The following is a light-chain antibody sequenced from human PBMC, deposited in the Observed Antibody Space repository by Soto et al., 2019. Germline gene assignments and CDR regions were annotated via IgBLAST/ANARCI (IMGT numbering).Light chain of an antibody. CDR2: DTS. J-gene: IGLJ7*01. CDR1: TGAVTNAHY. Sequence: QAVVTQEPSLTLSQGGTVTLTCGSSTGAVTNAHYPYWFQQMPGQAPRTLIYDTSNKHSWTPARFSGSLLGGKAALTLSGAQPEDEGDYYCLLHYSGTAVFGGGTHLTVL. CDR3: LLHYSGTAV. V-gene: IGLV7-46*01.